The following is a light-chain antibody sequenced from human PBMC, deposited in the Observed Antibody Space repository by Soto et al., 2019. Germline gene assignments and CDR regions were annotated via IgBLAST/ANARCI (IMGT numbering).Light chain of an antibody. V-gene: IGKV3-20*01. CDR3: QQFGSSPGFT. Sequence: EIVLTQSPGPLSLSPGERATLSSRASQSINNRYLAWYQQKPGQAPRLLIYAASSRATGIPDRFSGSGSGTDFTLTISRLEPEDFAVYYCQQFGSSPGFTFGPGTKVDIK. CDR1: QSINNRY. J-gene: IGKJ3*01. CDR2: AAS.